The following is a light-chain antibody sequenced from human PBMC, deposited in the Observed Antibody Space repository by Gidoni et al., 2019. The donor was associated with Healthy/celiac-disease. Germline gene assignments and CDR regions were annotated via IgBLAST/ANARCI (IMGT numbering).Light chain of an antibody. V-gene: IGKV3-20*01. Sequence: EIVLTQSPGTLSLSPGERDTLSCRASQSVSSSYLAWYQQKPCQAPRLLIDGASSRATGIPDRFSGSGSGTDFTLTISRLEPEDFAVYYCQQYGSSPEFTFGPGTKVDIK. J-gene: IGKJ3*01. CDR1: QSVSSSY. CDR3: QQYGSSPEFT. CDR2: GAS.